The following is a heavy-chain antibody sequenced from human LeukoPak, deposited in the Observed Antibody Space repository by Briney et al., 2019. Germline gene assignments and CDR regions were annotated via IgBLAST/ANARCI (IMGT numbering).Heavy chain of an antibody. V-gene: IGHV3-33*01. CDR2: IWYDGSNK. D-gene: IGHD6-13*01. CDR3: ARDPYLAAARYSLDY. CDR1: GFTFSSYG. Sequence: PGRSLRLSCAASGFTFSSYGMHWVRQAPGKGLEWVAVIWYDGSNKYYADSVKGRFTISRDNSKNTLYLQMNSLRAEDTAVYYCARDPYLAAARYSLDYWGQGTLVTVSS. J-gene: IGHJ4*02.